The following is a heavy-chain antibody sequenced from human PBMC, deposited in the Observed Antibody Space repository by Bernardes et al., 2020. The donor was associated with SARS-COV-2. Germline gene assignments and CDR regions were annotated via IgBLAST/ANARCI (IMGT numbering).Heavy chain of an antibody. Sequence: ASVKVSCKASGYTFTSYYMHWVRQAPGQGLEWMGIINPSGGSTSYAQKFQGRVTMTRDTSTSTVYMELSSLRSEDTAVYYCATDIVGATKGYYYYGMDVWGQGTTVTVSS. CDR2: INPSGGST. V-gene: IGHV1-46*01. CDR3: ATDIVGATKGYYYYGMDV. J-gene: IGHJ6*02. D-gene: IGHD1-26*01. CDR1: GYTFTSYY.